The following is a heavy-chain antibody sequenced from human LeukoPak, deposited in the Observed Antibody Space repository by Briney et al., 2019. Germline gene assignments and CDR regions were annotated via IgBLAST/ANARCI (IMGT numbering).Heavy chain of an antibody. CDR3: ARDTRGYGLDY. V-gene: IGHV4-31*03. CDR2: IYYSGST. CDR1: GGSISSGGYY. Sequence: SETLSLTFTVSGGSISSGGYYWSWIRQHPGKGLEWIGYIYYSGSTYYNPSLKSRVTISVDTSKNQFSLKLSSVTAADTAVYYCARDTRGYGLDYWGQGTLVTVSS. D-gene: IGHD2-2*01. J-gene: IGHJ4*02.